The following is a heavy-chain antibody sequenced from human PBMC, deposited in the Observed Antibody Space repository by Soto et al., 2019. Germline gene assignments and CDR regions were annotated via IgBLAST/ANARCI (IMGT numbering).Heavy chain of an antibody. CDR1: GASIRSADYF. D-gene: IGHD3-9*01. CDR2: LYSIGNI. Sequence: QVQLQESGPGLVKPSQTLSLTFTVSGASIRSADYFWSWIRQPPGQGREWIGYLYSIGNIFYTPSLDSRVTISVATSKNQFSLKLTSVTSADTAVYYCARQLTVYFARPGDWLDPWGQGTLVTVSS. CDR3: ARQLTVYFARPGDWLDP. J-gene: IGHJ5*02. V-gene: IGHV4-30-4*01.